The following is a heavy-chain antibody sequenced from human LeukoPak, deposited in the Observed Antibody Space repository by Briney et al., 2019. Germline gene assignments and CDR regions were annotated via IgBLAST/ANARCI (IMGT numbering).Heavy chain of an antibody. J-gene: IGHJ4*02. Sequence: GGSLRLSCAASGFTVSSNYVSWVRQAPGKGLEWVSVIYSGGTTYYADSVKGRFTISRDNSKNTLYLQMNSLRGEDTAVYYCARVLSVSYCDSWGQGTLVTVSS. CDR3: ARVLSVSYCDS. D-gene: IGHD2/OR15-2a*01. V-gene: IGHV3-53*01. CDR1: GFTVSSNY. CDR2: IYSGGTT.